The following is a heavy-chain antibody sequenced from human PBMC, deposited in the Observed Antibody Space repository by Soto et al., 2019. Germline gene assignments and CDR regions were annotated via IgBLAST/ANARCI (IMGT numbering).Heavy chain of an antibody. J-gene: IGHJ5*02. CDR1: GGSISSSSYY. D-gene: IGHD6-13*01. CDR3: ARSGYSSNIIHNNWFDP. V-gene: IGHV4-39*01. Sequence: SETLSLTCTVSGGSISSSSYYWGWIRQPPGKGLEWIGSIYYSGSTYYDPSLKSRVTISVDTSKNQYSLKLSSLTAADPAVYYCARSGYSSNIIHNNWFDPWGQGTLVTVSS. CDR2: IYYSGST.